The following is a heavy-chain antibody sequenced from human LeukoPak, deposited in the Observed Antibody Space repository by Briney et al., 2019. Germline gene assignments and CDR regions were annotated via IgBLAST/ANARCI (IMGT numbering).Heavy chain of an antibody. J-gene: IGHJ6*03. Sequence: ASVKVSCKASGGTFSSYAISWVRQAPGQGLEWMGGIIPILGTANYAQKFRGRVTITTDESTSTAYMELSSLRSEDTAVYYCARYSSSSEESYMDVWGKGTTVTVSS. CDR3: ARYSSSSEESYMDV. V-gene: IGHV1-69*05. CDR1: GGTFSSYA. CDR2: IIPILGTA. D-gene: IGHD6-6*01.